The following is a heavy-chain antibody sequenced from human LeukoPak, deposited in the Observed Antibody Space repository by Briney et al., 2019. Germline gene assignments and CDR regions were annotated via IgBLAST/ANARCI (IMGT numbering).Heavy chain of an antibody. V-gene: IGHV3-21*01. Sequence: GRSLRLSCAASGFTFSSYSMNWVRQAPGKGLEWVSSISSSSSYIYYADSVKGRFTISRDNAKNSLYLQMNSLRAEDTAVYYCAGADLGYCSGGSCYSRGYYYYYYMDVWGKGTTVTVSS. CDR3: AGADLGYCSGGSCYSRGYYYYYYMDV. CDR1: GFTFSSYS. CDR2: ISSSSSYI. D-gene: IGHD2-15*01. J-gene: IGHJ6*03.